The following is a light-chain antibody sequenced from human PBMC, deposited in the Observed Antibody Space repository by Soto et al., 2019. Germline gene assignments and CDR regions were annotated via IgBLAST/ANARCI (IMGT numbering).Light chain of an antibody. CDR3: ATWDDSLLAYV. J-gene: IGLJ1*01. V-gene: IGLV2-11*01. CDR1: SSDVGGFNS. Sequence: QSVLTQPRSVSGSPGQSVTISCTGTSSDVGGFNSVSWYQQHPGKAPKLMIYDVNKRPSGVPDRFSGSKSGTSASLAISGLQSEDEADYYCATWDDSLLAYVFGTGTKVTVL. CDR2: DVN.